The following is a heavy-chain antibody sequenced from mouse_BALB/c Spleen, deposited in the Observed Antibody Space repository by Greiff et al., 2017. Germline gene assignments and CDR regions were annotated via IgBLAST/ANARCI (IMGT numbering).Heavy chain of an antibody. CDR3: GSKYYDSRGFAY. Sequence: QVQLQQPGAELVKPGNSVKLSCKASGYNFTCYCINWVKLRPGQGLEWIGDIYPGSGSTNYNEKFKSKATLTVDTSSSTAYMQLSSLASEDSALYYCGSKYYDSRGFAYWGQGTLVTVSA. CDR2: IYPGSGST. J-gene: IGHJ3*01. D-gene: IGHD1-1*01. CDR1: GYNFTCYC. V-gene: IGHV1-55*01.